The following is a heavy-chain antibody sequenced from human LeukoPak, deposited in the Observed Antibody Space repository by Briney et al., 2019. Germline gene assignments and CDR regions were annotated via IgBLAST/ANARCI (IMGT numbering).Heavy chain of an antibody. CDR1: GYSISSGYY. D-gene: IGHD2-15*01. Sequence: PSETLSLTCAVSGYSISSGYYWGWIRQPPGKGLEWIGSIYNSGSTHYNPSLKSRVTISVDRSKNQFSLTLSSVTAADTAVYYCASHCSGGSCYEGYNWFDPWGQGNLVTVSS. V-gene: IGHV4-38-2*01. CDR3: ASHCSGGSCYEGYNWFDP. CDR2: IYNSGST. J-gene: IGHJ5*02.